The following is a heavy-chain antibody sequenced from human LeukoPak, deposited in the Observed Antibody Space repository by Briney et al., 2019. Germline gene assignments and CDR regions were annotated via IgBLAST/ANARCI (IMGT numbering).Heavy chain of an antibody. Sequence: GGSLRLSCAASGFTFSDYYMSWIRQAPGKGLEWVSYISSSGSTIYYADSVKGRFTISRDNAKNSLYLQMNSLRAEDTAVYYCARGARVRFLEWSPGTYFDYWGQGTLVTVSS. V-gene: IGHV3-11*04. J-gene: IGHJ4*02. CDR3: ARGARVRFLEWSPGTYFDY. CDR1: GFTFSDYY. D-gene: IGHD3-3*01. CDR2: ISSSGSTI.